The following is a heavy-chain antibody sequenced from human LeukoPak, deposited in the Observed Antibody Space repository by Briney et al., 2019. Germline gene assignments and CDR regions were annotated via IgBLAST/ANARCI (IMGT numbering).Heavy chain of an antibody. D-gene: IGHD6-13*01. Sequence: SETLSLTCAVYGGSFSGYYWSWIRQPPGKELEWIGEINHSGSTNYNPSLKSRVTISVDTSKNQFSLKLSSVTAADTAVYYCARPRIAAAGTRRYFDYWGQGTLVTVSS. CDR1: GGSFSGYY. V-gene: IGHV4-34*01. J-gene: IGHJ4*02. CDR3: ARPRIAAAGTRRYFDY. CDR2: INHSGST.